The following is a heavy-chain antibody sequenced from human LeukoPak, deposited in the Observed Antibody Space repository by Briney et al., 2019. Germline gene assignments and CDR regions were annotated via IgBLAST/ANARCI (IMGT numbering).Heavy chain of an antibody. Sequence: GGSLRLSCAASGFTFSDYSMNWVRQAPGKGLEWVSYISSSSNAIYYADSAKGRFSISRDNAKNSLYLQMNSLRDEDTAVYYCTLGVDAFDIWGQGTMVTVSS. V-gene: IGHV3-48*02. J-gene: IGHJ3*02. CDR3: TLGVDAFDI. CDR1: GFTFSDYS. D-gene: IGHD3-16*01. CDR2: ISSSSNAI.